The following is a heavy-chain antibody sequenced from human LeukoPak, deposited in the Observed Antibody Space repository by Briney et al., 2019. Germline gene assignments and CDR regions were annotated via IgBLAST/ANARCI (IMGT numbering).Heavy chain of an antibody. CDR3: ARHFFDWFRMKWFDP. D-gene: IGHD3-9*01. Sequence: PSETLSLTCTVSGGSISSSSYYWGWIRQPPGKGLEWIGSIVYSGSTYYNPSLKSLVTISADTSENQFSLKLSSVTAADTAVYYCARHFFDWFRMKWFDPWGQGTLVTVSS. V-gene: IGHV4-39*01. CDR1: GGSISSSSYY. CDR2: IVYSGST. J-gene: IGHJ5*02.